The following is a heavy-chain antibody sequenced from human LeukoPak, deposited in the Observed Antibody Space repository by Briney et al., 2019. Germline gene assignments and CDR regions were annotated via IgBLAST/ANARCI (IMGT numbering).Heavy chain of an antibody. CDR2: IIPVFGAT. V-gene: IGHV1-69*13. J-gene: IGHJ6*02. CDR1: GGTFSNFA. Sequence: SVKVSCKASGGTFSNFAVSWVRQAPGQGLEWMGGIIPVFGATTYAENFQDRVTITADESTGTAYMGLSSLRSEDTAVYYCARDKGIAAAGNYYYYGMDVWGQGTTVTVSS. CDR3: ARDKGIAAAGNYYYYGMDV. D-gene: IGHD6-13*01.